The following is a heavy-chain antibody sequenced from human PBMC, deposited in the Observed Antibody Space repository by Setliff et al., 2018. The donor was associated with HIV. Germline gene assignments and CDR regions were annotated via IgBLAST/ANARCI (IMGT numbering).Heavy chain of an antibody. J-gene: IGHJ4*02. CDR2: IYTSGST. Sequence: SETLSLTCTVSGGSISSGSYYWSWIRQPAGKGLEWIGHIYTSGSTNYNPSLKSRVPISVDTSKNQFSLKLSSLRSDDTAVYYCATYHYYDSSAYYIDLYYLDYWGQGTLVTVSS. CDR3: ATYHYYDSSAYYIDLYYLDY. CDR1: GGSISSGSYY. V-gene: IGHV4-61*09. D-gene: IGHD3-22*01.